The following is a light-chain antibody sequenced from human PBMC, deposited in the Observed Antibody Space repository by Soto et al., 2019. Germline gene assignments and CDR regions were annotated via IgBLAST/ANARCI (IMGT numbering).Light chain of an antibody. CDR3: QQYNNWPPGT. CDR2: GAS. V-gene: IGKV3-15*01. CDR1: QSVSSN. J-gene: IGKJ1*01. Sequence: EIVMKQSTATLSVSPGESATLSCRASQSVSSNLAWYQQKPGQAPRLLIYGASTRATGIPARFSGSGSGTEFTLTISSLQSEDFAVYYCQQYNNWPPGTFGQGTKVEIK.